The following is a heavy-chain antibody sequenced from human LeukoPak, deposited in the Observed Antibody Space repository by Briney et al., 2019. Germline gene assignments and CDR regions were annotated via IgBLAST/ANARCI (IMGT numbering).Heavy chain of an antibody. CDR2: ISAYNGNT. Sequence: GASVKVSCKASGGTFSSYAISWVRQAPGQGLEWMGWISAYNGNTNYAQKLQGRVTMTTDTSTSTAYMELRSLRSDDTAVYYCARDSKIEAGYRHDYWGQGTLVTVSS. CDR3: ARDSKIEAGYRHDY. D-gene: IGHD5-18*01. CDR1: GGTFSSYA. J-gene: IGHJ4*02. V-gene: IGHV1-18*01.